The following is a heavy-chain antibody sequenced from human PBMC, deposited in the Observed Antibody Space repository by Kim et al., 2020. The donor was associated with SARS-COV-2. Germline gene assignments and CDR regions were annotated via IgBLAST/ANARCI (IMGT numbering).Heavy chain of an antibody. D-gene: IGHD7-27*01. CDR1: GFTSNSDW. Sequence: GGSLRLSCEVSGFTSNSDWMSWVRQAPGRGLEWVAMIKRDESERYFADSVRGRFTISRDNAKNSLFLQMNSLRAEDTALYYCACVDTASNWVSSYCGQGT. J-gene: IGHJ4*02. CDR2: IKRDESER. CDR3: ACVDTASNWVSSY. V-gene: IGHV3-7*01.